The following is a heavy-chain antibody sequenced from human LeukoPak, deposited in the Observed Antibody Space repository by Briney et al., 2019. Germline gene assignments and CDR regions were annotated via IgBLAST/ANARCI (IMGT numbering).Heavy chain of an antibody. Sequence: GGSLRLSCAASGFTFSRYWMHWVRQAPGKGLEWVAAISASGSATSYADSVRGRFNISRDNSKSTTYLQMNSMRDEDTAVFYCAKDLSLRDFWIGYFDYWGQGIPVTVSS. CDR3: AKDLSLRDFWIGYFDY. CDR1: GFTFSRYW. V-gene: IGHV3-23*01. D-gene: IGHD3-3*01. CDR2: ISASGSAT. J-gene: IGHJ4*02.